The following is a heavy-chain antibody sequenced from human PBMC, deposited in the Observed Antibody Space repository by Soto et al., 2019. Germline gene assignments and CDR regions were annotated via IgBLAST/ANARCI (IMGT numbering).Heavy chain of an antibody. D-gene: IGHD3-10*01. V-gene: IGHV1-69*13. CDR2: IIPIFGTA. CDR3: ARDYYPTGPFDY. J-gene: IGHJ4*02. Sequence: GASVKVSCKASGGTFSSYAISWVRQAPGQGLEWMGGIIPIFGTANYAQKFQGRVTITADESTSTAYMELSSLRSEDTAVYYCARDYYPTGPFDYWGQGTLVTAPQ. CDR1: GGTFSSYA.